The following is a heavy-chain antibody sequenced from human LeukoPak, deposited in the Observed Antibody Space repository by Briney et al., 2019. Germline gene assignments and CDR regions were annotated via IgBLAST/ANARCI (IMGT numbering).Heavy chain of an antibody. CDR2: ISGSGGST. V-gene: IGHV3-23*01. D-gene: IGHD5-12*01. J-gene: IGHJ4*02. CDR3: AKAPLEVHIVEGGYFDY. Sequence: PGGSLRLSCAASGFTFSSYAMSWVRQAPGKGLEWVSAISGSGGSTYYADSVKGRFTISRDNSKNTLYLQMNSLRAEDTAVYYCAKAPLEVHIVEGGYFDYWGQGTLVTVSS. CDR1: GFTFSSYA.